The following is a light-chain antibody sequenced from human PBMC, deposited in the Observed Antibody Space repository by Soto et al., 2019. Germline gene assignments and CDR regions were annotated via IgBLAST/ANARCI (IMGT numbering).Light chain of an antibody. J-gene: IGLJ1*01. CDR2: EVN. CDR3: YSYAGSSSFYG. Sequence: QSVLTQPASVSGSPGQSITISCTGTSSDVGSYNLVSWYQHHPDEAPKLIIYEVNKRPSGVSNRFSGSKSGNTASLTISGLQAEDEADYYCYSYAGSSSFYGFGSGTKVTVL. CDR1: SSDVGSYNL. V-gene: IGLV2-23*02.